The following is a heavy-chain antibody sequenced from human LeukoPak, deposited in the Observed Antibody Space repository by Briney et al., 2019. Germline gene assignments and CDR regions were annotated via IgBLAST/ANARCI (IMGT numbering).Heavy chain of an antibody. CDR1: GFTFSEFY. Sequence: GGSLRLSCAASGFTFSEFYMAWIRQAPGKGLEWISSISSSGASIYYAGSVRGRFTISRDNAKNSVSLQMNSLRAEDTALYYCARVFRGVPEGENAFDIWGQGTMVTVSS. J-gene: IGHJ3*02. V-gene: IGHV3-11*01. CDR2: ISSSGASI. CDR3: ARVFRGVPEGENAFDI. D-gene: IGHD2-2*01.